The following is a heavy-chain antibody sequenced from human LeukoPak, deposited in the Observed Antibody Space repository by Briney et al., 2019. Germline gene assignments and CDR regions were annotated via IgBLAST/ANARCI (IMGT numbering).Heavy chain of an antibody. V-gene: IGHV4-34*01. CDR3: ARTPLNLNYFDY. D-gene: IGHD1-1*01. CDR1: GGSFSGYY. Sequence: SSETLSLTCAVYGGSFSGYYWSWTRQPPGKGLEWIGEINHSGSTNYNPSLKSRVTISVDTSKNQFSLKLSSVTAADTAVYYCARTPLNLNYFDYWGQGTLVTVSS. J-gene: IGHJ4*02. CDR2: INHSGST.